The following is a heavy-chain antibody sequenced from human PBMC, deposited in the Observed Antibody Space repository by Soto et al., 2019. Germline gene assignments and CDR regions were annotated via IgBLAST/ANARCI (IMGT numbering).Heavy chain of an antibody. Sequence: PSETLSLTCTVSGGSVSSGSYYWSWIRQPPGKGLEWIGYIYYSGSTNYNPSLKSRVTISVDTSKNQFSLKLSSVTAADTAVYYCATYSNYDILTGPLGPYYYGMDVWGQGTKVTVSS. D-gene: IGHD3-9*01. J-gene: IGHJ6*02. V-gene: IGHV4-61*01. CDR1: GGSVSSGSYY. CDR2: IYYSGST. CDR3: ATYSNYDILTGPLGPYYYGMDV.